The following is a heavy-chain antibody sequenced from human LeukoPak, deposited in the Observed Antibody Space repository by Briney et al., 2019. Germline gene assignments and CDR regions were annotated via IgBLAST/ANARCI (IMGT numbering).Heavy chain of an antibody. CDR3: ARTHNYYDSSGYTPPDAFDI. Sequence: PSETLSLTCTVSGYSISSGYYWGWIRQPPGKGLEWIGSIYHSGSTYYNPSLKSRVTISVDTSKNQFSLKLSSVTAADTAVYYCARTHNYYDSSGYTPPDAFDIWGQGTMVTVSS. J-gene: IGHJ3*02. CDR2: IYHSGST. V-gene: IGHV4-38-2*02. CDR1: GYSISSGYY. D-gene: IGHD3-22*01.